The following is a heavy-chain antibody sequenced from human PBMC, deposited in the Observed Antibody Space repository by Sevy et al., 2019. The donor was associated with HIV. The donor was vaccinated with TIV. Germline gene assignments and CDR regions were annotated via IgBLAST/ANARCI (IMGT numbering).Heavy chain of an antibody. CDR2: ISGSGGST. V-gene: IGHV3-23*01. J-gene: IGHJ3*02. CDR1: GVTFSSYA. CDR3: AKNLSPRELTDAFDI. D-gene: IGHD1-26*01. Sequence: GGSLRLSCAASGVTFSSYAMSWVRQAPGKGLEWVAAISGSGGSTYYADSVKGRLTITRDNSKNTLYLQMNSLRAEDTAVYYCAKNLSPRELTDAFDIWGQGTMVTVSS.